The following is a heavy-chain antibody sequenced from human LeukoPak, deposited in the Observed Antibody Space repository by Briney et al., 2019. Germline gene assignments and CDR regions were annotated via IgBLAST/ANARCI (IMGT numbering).Heavy chain of an antibody. Sequence: GGSLRLSCAASGFTFSSYWMHWVRQAPGKGLVWVSRINSDGSSTSYADSVKGRFTISRDNAKNTLYLQMNSLRAEDTAVYYCARGGVDYYGSGTYYLMYYFDYWGQGTLVTVSS. CDR3: ARGGVDYYGSGTYYLMYYFDY. CDR2: INSDGSST. J-gene: IGHJ4*02. CDR1: GFTFSSYW. V-gene: IGHV3-74*01. D-gene: IGHD3-10*01.